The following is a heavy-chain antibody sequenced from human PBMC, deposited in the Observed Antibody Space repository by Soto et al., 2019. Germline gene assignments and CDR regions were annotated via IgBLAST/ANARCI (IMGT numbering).Heavy chain of an antibody. Sequence: PGGSLRLSCAVSGFTVSSSSMSWVRLAPGKGLEWVSSIYRDGSTYYADSVKGRVTISRDNSKNTLYLHMYSLRPEDTAVFYCAKGNYGLAPRPEIDYWGQGTLVTVSS. CDR2: IYRDGST. V-gene: IGHV3-53*05. D-gene: IGHD3-10*01. CDR1: GFTVSSSS. CDR3: AKGNYGLAPRPEIDY. J-gene: IGHJ4*02.